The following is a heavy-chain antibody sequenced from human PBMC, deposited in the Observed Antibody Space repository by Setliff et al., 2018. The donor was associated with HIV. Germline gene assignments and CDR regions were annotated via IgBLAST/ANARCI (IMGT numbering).Heavy chain of an antibody. CDR2: IYYSGTT. Sequence: NPSETLSLTCTVSGGSINTINYYWGWIRQPPGRGLEWIGSIYYSGTTYYSPSLKTRVTVSVDMSKNHFSLKLTSVTAADAAVYYCTGDYNSGSNRFDYWGQGTPVTVSS. CDR1: GGSINTINYY. D-gene: IGHD3-10*01. V-gene: IGHV4-39*02. J-gene: IGHJ4*02. CDR3: TGDYNSGSNRFDY.